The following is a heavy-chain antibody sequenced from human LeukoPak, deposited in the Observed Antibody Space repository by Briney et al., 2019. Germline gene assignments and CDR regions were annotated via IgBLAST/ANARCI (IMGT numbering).Heavy chain of an antibody. V-gene: IGHV1-24*01. J-gene: IGHJ4*02. CDR1: GYTLTELS. Sequence: ASVKVSCKVSGYTLTELSMHWVRQAPGKGLEWMGGSDPEDGETIYAQKFQGRVTMTEDTSTDTAYMELSSLRSEDTAVYYCATFLTGSYLGAYYFDYWGQGTLVTVSS. CDR2: SDPEDGET. CDR3: ATFLTGSYLGAYYFDY. D-gene: IGHD1-26*01.